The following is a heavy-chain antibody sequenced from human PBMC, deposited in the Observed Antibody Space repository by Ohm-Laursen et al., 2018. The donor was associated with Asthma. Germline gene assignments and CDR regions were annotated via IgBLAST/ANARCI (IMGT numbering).Heavy chain of an antibody. CDR3: ARGYTYDYVWGSYRFDY. Sequence: SDTLSLTCAVYGGSFSGYYWSWIRQPPGKGLEWIGEINHSGSTNYNPSLKSRVTISVDTSKNQFSLKLSSVTAADTAVYYCARGYTYDYVWGSYRFDYWGQGTLVTVSS. CDR2: INHSGST. V-gene: IGHV4-34*01. CDR1: GGSFSGYY. J-gene: IGHJ4*02. D-gene: IGHD3-16*02.